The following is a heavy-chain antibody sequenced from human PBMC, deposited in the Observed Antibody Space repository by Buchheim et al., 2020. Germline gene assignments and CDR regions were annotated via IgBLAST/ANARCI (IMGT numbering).Heavy chain of an antibody. CDR3: AGRLYCSSTSCYSGGYYGMDV. CDR2: IYYSGST. J-gene: IGHJ6*02. D-gene: IGHD2-2*02. CDR1: GGSISSGGYY. Sequence: QVQLQESGPGLVKPSQTLSLTCTVSGGSISSGGYYWSWIHQHPGKGLEWIGYIYYSGSTYYNPSLKSRVTISVDTSKNQSSLKLSSVTAADTAVYYCAGRLYCSSTSCYSGGYYGMDVWGQGTT. V-gene: IGHV4-31*03.